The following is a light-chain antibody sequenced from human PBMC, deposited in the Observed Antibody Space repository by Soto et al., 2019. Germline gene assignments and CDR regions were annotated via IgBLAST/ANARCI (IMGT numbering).Light chain of an antibody. CDR1: QSVSSK. CDR2: GAS. V-gene: IGKV3-15*01. J-gene: IGKJ5*01. CDR3: QHHNNWPYT. Sequence: EIVMTQSPATLSVSPGERVTLSCRASQSVSSKLAWYQQKPGQAPRLLIYGASTRATGIPARFSGGGSGTEFTLTISSLNSEDFSVYYCQHHNNWPYTFGQGTRLEIK.